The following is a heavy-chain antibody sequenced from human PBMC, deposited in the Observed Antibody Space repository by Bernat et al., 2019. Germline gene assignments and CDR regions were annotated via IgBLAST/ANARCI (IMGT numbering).Heavy chain of an antibody. V-gene: IGHV3-30*03. Sequence: QVQLVESGGGVVQPGRSLRLSCAASGFTFSSYGMHWVRQAPGKGLEWVAVISYDGSNKYYADSVKGRFTISRDNSKNTLYPQMNSLRAEDTSVYYCAREGSGYKIHAFDIWGQGTMVTVSS. CDR3: AREGSGYKIHAFDI. J-gene: IGHJ3*02. CDR1: GFTFSSYG. D-gene: IGHD5-12*01. CDR2: ISYDGSNK.